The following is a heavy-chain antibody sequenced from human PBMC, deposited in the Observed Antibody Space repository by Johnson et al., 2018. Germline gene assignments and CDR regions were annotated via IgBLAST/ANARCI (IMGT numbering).Heavy chain of an antibody. CDR1: GGSFSPYY. V-gene: IGHV4-59*01. CDR3: AREWSSFDF. D-gene: IGHD1-26*01. CDR2: IHYTGST. Sequence: QVQLQESGPGLVKPSETLSLTCTISGGSFSPYYWSWIRQPPGKGLEWVAYIHYTGSTNYNPSLKRRVTMSVDMSANQFSLKLTSVTAADTAVYDCAREWSSFDFWGQGTMVIVSS. J-gene: IGHJ3*01.